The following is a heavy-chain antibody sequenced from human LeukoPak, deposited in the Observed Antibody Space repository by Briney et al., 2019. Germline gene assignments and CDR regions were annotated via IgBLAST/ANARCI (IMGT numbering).Heavy chain of an antibody. J-gene: IGHJ4*02. CDR1: GGSISSYY. CDR3: ARVSAAMFFFFDY. D-gene: IGHD2-2*01. CDR2: NHYSGST. V-gene: IGHV4-59*01. Sequence: PAETLSLTCTVSGGSISSYYWSWIRQPPGKGLEWIGYNHYSGSTNNNPSLKSRVTISVDTSKNQFSLKLSSVTAADTALYYCARVSAAMFFFFDYWGQGTLVTVSS.